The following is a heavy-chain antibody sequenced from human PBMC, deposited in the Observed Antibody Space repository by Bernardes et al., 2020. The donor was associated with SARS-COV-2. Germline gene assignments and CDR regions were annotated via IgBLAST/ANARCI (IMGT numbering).Heavy chain of an antibody. CDR1: GFTFSSYA. CDR3: AKGSGYGSNWDLDY. D-gene: IGHD6-13*01. Sequence: GSLRLSCTASGFTFSSYAMTWVRQAPGKGLEWVSAMSGSGDRTYYAESVKGRFTISRDNSKNTLYLQMNSLRAEDTAVYYCAKGSGYGSNWDLDYWGQGILVTVSS. J-gene: IGHJ4*02. CDR2: MSGSGDRT. V-gene: IGHV3-23*01.